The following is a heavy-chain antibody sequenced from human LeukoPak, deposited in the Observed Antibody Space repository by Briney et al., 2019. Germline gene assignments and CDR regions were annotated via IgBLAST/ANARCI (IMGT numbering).Heavy chain of an antibody. D-gene: IGHD3-22*01. CDR1: GFTFRSNY. J-gene: IGHJ4*02. Sequence: GGSLRLSCAASGFTFRSNYMSWVRQAPGKGLEWVSVIYSGGSTYHADSVKGRFTISRDDSKNTLFLQMNSLRAEDTAVYYCAREDYYFDSSGTHYFDYWGQGTLVTVSS. CDR2: IYSGGST. CDR3: AREDYYFDSSGTHYFDY. V-gene: IGHV3-66*01.